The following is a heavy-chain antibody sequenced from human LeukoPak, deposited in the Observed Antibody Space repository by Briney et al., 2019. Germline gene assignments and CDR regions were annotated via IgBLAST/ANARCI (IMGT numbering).Heavy chain of an antibody. Sequence: GGSLRLSCTASGFTFSSYTMSWVRQAPGKGLEYVSAISSNGGSTYYADSVKGRFTISRDNSKNTLYLQMSSLRAEDTAVYYCVKDLGDGYNDYDYWGQGTLVTVSS. CDR3: VKDLGDGYNDYDY. D-gene: IGHD5-24*01. CDR2: ISSNGGST. V-gene: IGHV3-64D*06. CDR1: GFTFSSYT. J-gene: IGHJ4*02.